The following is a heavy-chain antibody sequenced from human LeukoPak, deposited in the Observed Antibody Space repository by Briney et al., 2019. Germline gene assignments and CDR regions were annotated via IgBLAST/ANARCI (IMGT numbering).Heavy chain of an antibody. CDR2: IYPSGIT. D-gene: IGHD3-22*01. CDR1: GDSISSGSYY. J-gene: IGHJ4*02. CDR3: ARANSYDSSGHYYEFGY. Sequence: SQTLSLTCTVSGDSISSGSYYWSWIRQPAGKGLEWIGRIYPSGITNYNPSLKSRVTMSVDTSKNQFSLKLTSVTAADTAVYYCARANSYDSSGHYYEFGYWGQGTLVTVSS. V-gene: IGHV4-61*02.